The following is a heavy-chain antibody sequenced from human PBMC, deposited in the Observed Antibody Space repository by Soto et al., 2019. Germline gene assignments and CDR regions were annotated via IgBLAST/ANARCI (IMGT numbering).Heavy chain of an antibody. CDR1: GGSISSSSYY. V-gene: IGHV4-39*01. J-gene: IGHJ4*02. CDR3: ARQGYGSGSYYNRLDY. Sequence: PSETLSLTCTVSGGSISSSSYYWGWIRQPPGKGLEWIGSIYYSGSTYYNPSLKSRVTISVDTSKNQFSLKLSSVTAADTAVYYCARQGYGSGSYYNRLDYWGQGTLVTVSS. D-gene: IGHD3-10*01. CDR2: IYYSGST.